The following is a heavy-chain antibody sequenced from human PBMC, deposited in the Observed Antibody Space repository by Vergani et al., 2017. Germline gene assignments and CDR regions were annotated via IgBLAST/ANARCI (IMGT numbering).Heavy chain of an antibody. V-gene: IGHV3-49*04. CDR3: AVEIYDYGGSRDFDY. D-gene: IGHD4-23*01. Sequence: EVQLVESGGDFVQPGRSLRLSCQTSGFNFGEYGVSWVRQAPGKGLEWIGFIRSKTYGATTEYAASVRGRFTISRDDSKGIAYLQMSSLKKEDTAVYRCAVEIYDYGGSRDFDYWGQGTLVVVSS. CDR2: IRSKTYGATT. J-gene: IGHJ4*02. CDR1: GFNFGEYG.